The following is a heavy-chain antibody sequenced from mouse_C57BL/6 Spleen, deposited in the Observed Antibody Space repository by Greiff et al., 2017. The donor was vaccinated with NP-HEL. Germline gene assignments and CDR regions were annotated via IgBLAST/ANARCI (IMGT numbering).Heavy chain of an antibody. CDR2: IYPSDSET. CDR3: ARGGTVVEEGFAY. Sequence: VQLQQPRAELVRPGSSVKLSCKASGYTFTSYWMDWVKQRPGQGLEWIGNIYPSDSETHYNQKFKDKATLTVDKSSSTAYMQLSSLTSEDSAVYYCARGGTVVEEGFAYWGQGTLVTVSA. D-gene: IGHD1-1*01. CDR1: GYTFTSYW. V-gene: IGHV1-61*01. J-gene: IGHJ3*01.